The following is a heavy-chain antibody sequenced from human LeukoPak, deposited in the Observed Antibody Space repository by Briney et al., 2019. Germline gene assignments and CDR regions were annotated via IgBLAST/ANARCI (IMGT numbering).Heavy chain of an antibody. CDR1: GFTFSSYA. Sequence: PSGGSLRLSCAASGFTFSSYAMSWVRQAPGKGLEWVSAISGSGGSTYYADSVKGRFTISRDNSKNTLYLQMNSLRAEDTAVYYCAKEDMYWLAYCGGDCSTSFDYWGQGTLVTVSS. V-gene: IGHV3-23*01. D-gene: IGHD2-21*02. CDR2: ISGSGGST. CDR3: AKEDMYWLAYCGGDCSTSFDY. J-gene: IGHJ4*02.